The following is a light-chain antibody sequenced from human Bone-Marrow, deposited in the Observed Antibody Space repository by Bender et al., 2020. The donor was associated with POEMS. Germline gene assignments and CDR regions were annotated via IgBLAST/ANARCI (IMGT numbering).Light chain of an antibody. J-gene: IGLJ3*02. CDR1: ELADQY. CDR2: KDN. CDR3: VAWDASLNGWV. V-gene: IGLV3-25*02. Sequence: SFELTQPPSVSVSPGQTARISCSVDELADQYAYWYQQRPGQAPLLVMFKDNERPSGIPERFSGSKSGTSASLAITGLQSDDEAIYFCVAWDASLNGWVFGGGTKLTVL.